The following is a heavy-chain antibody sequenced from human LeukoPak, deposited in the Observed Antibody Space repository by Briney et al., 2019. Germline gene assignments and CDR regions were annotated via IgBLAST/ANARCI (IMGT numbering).Heavy chain of an antibody. CDR3: ARGVPMGPVA. J-gene: IGHJ5*02. D-gene: IGHD3-10*01. V-gene: IGHV4-39*07. Sequence: SETLSLTCTVSGGSISSSSYYWGWIRQPPGKGLEWIGSIYYSGSTYYNPSLKSRVTISVDTSKNQFSLKLSSVTAADTAVYYCARGVPMGPVAWGQGTLVTVSS. CDR1: GGSISSSSYY. CDR2: IYYSGST.